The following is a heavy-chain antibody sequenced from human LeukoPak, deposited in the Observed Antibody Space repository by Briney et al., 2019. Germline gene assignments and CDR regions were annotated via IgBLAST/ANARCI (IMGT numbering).Heavy chain of an antibody. CDR3: AKGDGYVSYYFDY. CDR2: ISGSGGST. D-gene: IGHD3-16*01. J-gene: IGHJ4*02. V-gene: IGHV3-23*01. CDR1: GFNFSTYN. Sequence: WGSLRLSCAVSGFNFSTYNMNWVRQAPGKGLEWVSAISGSGGSTYYADSVKGRFTISRDNSKNTLYLQMNSLRAEDTAVYYCAKGDGYVSYYFDYWGQGTLVTVSS.